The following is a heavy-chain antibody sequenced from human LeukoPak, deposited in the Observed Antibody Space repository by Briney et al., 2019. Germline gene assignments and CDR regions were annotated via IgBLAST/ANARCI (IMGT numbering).Heavy chain of an antibody. J-gene: IGHJ6*03. CDR1: GFTFKTYS. CDR3: ARDGSYDFWSRNYYMDV. CDR2: IRNSGTHV. V-gene: IGHV3-21*01. Sequence: GGSLRLSCAASGFTFKTYSMIWVRQAPGKGLEWVSSIRNSGTHVYYADSLKGRFTISRDNARNSLYLQMNSLRAGDTAVYYCARDGSYDFWSRNYYMDVWGKGTTVTVSS. D-gene: IGHD3-3*01.